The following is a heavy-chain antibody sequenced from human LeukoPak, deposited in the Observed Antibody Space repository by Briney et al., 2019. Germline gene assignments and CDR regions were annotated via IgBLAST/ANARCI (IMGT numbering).Heavy chain of an antibody. CDR3: ARDPMTYGVYEEGWYFDL. CDR2: ISSSGSTI. CDR1: GFTFSSYE. Sequence: GGSLRLSCAASGFTFSSYEMNWVRQAPGKGLEWVSYISSSGSTIYYADSVKGRFTISRDNAKNSLYLQMNSLRAEDTAVYYCARDPMTYGVYEEGWYFDLWGRGTLVTVSS. V-gene: IGHV3-48*03. J-gene: IGHJ2*01. D-gene: IGHD5/OR15-5a*01.